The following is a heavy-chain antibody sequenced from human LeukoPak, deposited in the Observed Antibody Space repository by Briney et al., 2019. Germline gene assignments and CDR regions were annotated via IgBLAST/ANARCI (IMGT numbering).Heavy chain of an antibody. CDR2: VSGSTGTT. D-gene: IGHD4-17*01. Sequence: GGSLRLSCAASGFTFSNYAMSWVRQAPGKGLEWVSTVSGSTGTTYYADSVKGRFTISRDNAKNSLYLQMNSLRAEDTAVYYCAKDYLGTTVYYYFDYWGQGTLVTVSS. CDR1: GFTFSNYA. V-gene: IGHV3-23*01. J-gene: IGHJ4*02. CDR3: AKDYLGTTVYYYFDY.